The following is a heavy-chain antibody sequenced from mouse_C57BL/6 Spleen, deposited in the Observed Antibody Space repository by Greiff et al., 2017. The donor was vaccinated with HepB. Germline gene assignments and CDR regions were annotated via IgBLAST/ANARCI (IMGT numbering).Heavy chain of an antibody. CDR3: TGWLLRRAYYYAMDY. CDR1: GFTFSNYW. V-gene: IGHV6-3*01. J-gene: IGHJ4*01. CDR2: IRLKSDNYAT. Sequence: EVMLVESGGGLVQPGGSMKLSCVASGFTFSNYWMNWVRQSPEKGLEWVAQIRLKSDNYATHYAESVKGRFTISRDDSKSSVYLQMNNLRAEDTGIYYCTGWLLRRAYYYAMDYWGQGTSVTVSS. D-gene: IGHD2-3*01.